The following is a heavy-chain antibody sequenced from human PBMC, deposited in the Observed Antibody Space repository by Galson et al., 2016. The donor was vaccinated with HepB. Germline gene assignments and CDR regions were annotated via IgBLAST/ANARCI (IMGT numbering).Heavy chain of an antibody. V-gene: IGHV3-21*01. J-gene: IGHJ4*02. D-gene: IGHD5-18*01. CDR1: GFTFSSYS. CDR3: AGGGYRYPQYY. Sequence: SLRLSCAASGFTFSSYSMNWVRQAPGKGLEWVSSITRTSSYMYYADSVKGRFTISRDNARNSLYLQMNSLRAEDTAVYYCAGGGYRYPQYYWGQGTLVTVSP. CDR2: ITRTSSYM.